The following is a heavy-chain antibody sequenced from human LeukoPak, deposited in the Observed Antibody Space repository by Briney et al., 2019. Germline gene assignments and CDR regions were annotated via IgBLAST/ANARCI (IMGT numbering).Heavy chain of an antibody. CDR1: GFIFSYYG. CDR2: IWPDGTIQ. CDR3: ARHNHDWGWDF. Sequence: GGSLRLSCAASGFIFSYYGMHWVRQAPGKGLEWLAVIWPDGTIQYYADPVKGRFTISRDNSRNTLYLQLTGLRADDSAVYYCARHNHDWGWDFWGQGAQVTVSS. V-gene: IGHV3-33*01. D-gene: IGHD2-8*02. J-gene: IGHJ4*02.